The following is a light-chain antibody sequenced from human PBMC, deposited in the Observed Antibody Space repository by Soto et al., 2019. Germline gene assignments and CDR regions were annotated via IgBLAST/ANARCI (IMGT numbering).Light chain of an antibody. CDR3: QQYGRSRLFT. J-gene: IGKJ3*01. CDR1: RSVSSSY. CDR2: GAS. Sequence: EIVLTQSPGTLSLSPGERATLSCRASRSVSSSYLAWYQQKPGQAPRLLIFGASSRATGIPDRFSGSGSGTDFTHTISRLEPEDFAVYYCQQYGRSRLFTFGPGTKVDIK. V-gene: IGKV3-20*01.